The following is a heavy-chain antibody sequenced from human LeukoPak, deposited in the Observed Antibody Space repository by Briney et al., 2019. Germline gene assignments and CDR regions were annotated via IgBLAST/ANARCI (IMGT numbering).Heavy chain of an antibody. CDR3: ARALYCSGGSCYYNFDY. J-gene: IGHJ4*02. D-gene: IGHD2-15*01. CDR1: GFTFSSYW. CDR2: SNSDGSST. Sequence: GGSLRLSCAASGFTFSSYWMPWVRQAPGKGLVWVSRSNSDGSSTSYADSVKGRFTISRDNAKNTLYLQMNSLRAEDTAVYYCARALYCSGGSCYYNFDYWGQGTLVTVSS. V-gene: IGHV3-74*01.